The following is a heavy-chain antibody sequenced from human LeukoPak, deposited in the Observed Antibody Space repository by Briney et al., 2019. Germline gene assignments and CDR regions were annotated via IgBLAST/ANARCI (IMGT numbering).Heavy chain of an antibody. V-gene: IGHV3-23*01. CDR2: ISGSGGST. CDR1: GFTFSSYA. D-gene: IGHD2-2*01. Sequence: PGGSLRLSCAASGFTFSSYAMSWVRQAPGKGLEWVSAISGSGGSTYYADSVKGRFTISRDNSKNTLYLQMNSLRAEDTAVYYCAKSREYQLLVTEAYFDYWGQGNLVIVSS. J-gene: IGHJ4*02. CDR3: AKSREYQLLVTEAYFDY.